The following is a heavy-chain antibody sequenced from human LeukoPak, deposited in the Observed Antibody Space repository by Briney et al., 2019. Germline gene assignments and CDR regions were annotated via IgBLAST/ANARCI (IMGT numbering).Heavy chain of an antibody. CDR1: GGTLNNFA. CDR2: NIPFLGIA. J-gene: IGHJ6*02. CDR3: ARELAAAGSSLHYYYYYGMDV. V-gene: IGHV1-69*04. Sequence: SVKVSCKASGGTLNNFAITWVRQAPGQGVEWMGRNIPFLGIANYAQKFRGRVTITADKSTSTAYMELSSLTSEDTAMFYCARELAAAGSSLHYYYYYGMDVWGQGTTVTVSS. D-gene: IGHD6-13*01.